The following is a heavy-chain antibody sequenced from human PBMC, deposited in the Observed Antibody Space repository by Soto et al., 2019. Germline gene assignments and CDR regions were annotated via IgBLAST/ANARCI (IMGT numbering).Heavy chain of an antibody. Sequence: QVQLVQSGAEVKKPGASVKVSCKASGYTFTSYGISWVRQAPGQGLEWMGWISAYNGNTNYAQKLQGRVTMTTHTSTRTAYMELRSLRSDDTAVYYCARDSLRFLEWLSRMGYYYYGMDVWGQGTTVTVSS. J-gene: IGHJ6*02. V-gene: IGHV1-18*04. CDR2: ISAYNGNT. CDR1: GYTFTSYG. D-gene: IGHD3-3*01. CDR3: ARDSLRFLEWLSRMGYYYYGMDV.